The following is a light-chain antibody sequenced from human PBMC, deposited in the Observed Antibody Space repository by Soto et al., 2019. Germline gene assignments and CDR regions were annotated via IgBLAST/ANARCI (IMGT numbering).Light chain of an antibody. CDR3: QQYNNWPHT. CDR1: QTVSIN. CDR2: GAS. Sequence: EMVMTQSPATLSVSPGESATLSCRASQTVSINLAWYQQKPGQAPRLLIYGASTRATGIPARFSGSGSGTEFTLTISSLQSEDFAISYCQQYNNWPHTFGLGTKLEIK. J-gene: IGKJ2*01. V-gene: IGKV3-15*01.